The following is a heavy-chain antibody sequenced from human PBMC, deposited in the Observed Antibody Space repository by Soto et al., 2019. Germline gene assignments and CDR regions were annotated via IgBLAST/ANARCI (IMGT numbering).Heavy chain of an antibody. CDR1: GYTFTSYY. Sequence: QVQLVQSGAEVKKPGASVKVSCKASGYTFTSYYMHWVRQAPGQGLEWMGIINPSGGSTSYAQKFQGRVTMTRDTSTSTVYMELSSLRSEDTAVYYCARAEKSTYYNGNYAPAAGWGQGTLVTVSS. CDR2: INPSGGST. V-gene: IGHV1-46*01. J-gene: IGHJ4*02. D-gene: IGHD1-7*01. CDR3: ARAEKSTYYNGNYAPAAG.